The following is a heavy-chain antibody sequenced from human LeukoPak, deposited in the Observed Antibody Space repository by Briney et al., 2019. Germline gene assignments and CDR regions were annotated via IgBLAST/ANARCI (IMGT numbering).Heavy chain of an antibody. D-gene: IGHD6-13*01. Sequence: GGSLRLSCAASGFTFSSYGMSWVRQAPGKGLEWVSAISGSGGSTYYADSVKGRFTISRDNSKNTLYLQMNSLRAEDTAVYYCAKEGRYSSSWYRVRLSLQYFDYWGQGTLVTVSS. CDR3: AKEGRYSSSWYRVRLSLQYFDY. CDR1: GFTFSSYG. J-gene: IGHJ4*02. CDR2: ISGSGGST. V-gene: IGHV3-23*01.